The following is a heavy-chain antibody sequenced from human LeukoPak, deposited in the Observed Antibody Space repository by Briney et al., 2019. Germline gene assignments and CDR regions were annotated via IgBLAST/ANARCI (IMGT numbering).Heavy chain of an antibody. J-gene: IGHJ5*02. D-gene: IGHD6-19*01. CDR2: IYTSGST. Sequence: SETLSPTCTVSGGSISSGSYYWSWIRQPAGKGLEWIGRIYTSGSTNYNPSLKSRVTISVDTSKNQFSLKLSSVTAADTAVYYCARGGSSGWYVNWFDPWGQGTLVTVSS. V-gene: IGHV4-61*02. CDR3: ARGGSSGWYVNWFDP. CDR1: GGSISSGSYY.